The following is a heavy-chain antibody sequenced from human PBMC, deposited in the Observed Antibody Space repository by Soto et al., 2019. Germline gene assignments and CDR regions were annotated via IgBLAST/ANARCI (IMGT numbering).Heavy chain of an antibody. CDR3: ATGVITMVTDPDYGMDV. V-gene: IGHV1-3*01. CDR2: INAGNGNT. D-gene: IGHD3-10*01. CDR1: GYTFTSYA. Sequence: GASVKVSCKASGYTFTSYAMHWVRQAPGQRLEWMGWINAGNGNTKYSQKFQGRVTITRDTSASTAYMELSSLRSEDTAVYYCATGVITMVTDPDYGMDVWGQGITVTVSS. J-gene: IGHJ6*02.